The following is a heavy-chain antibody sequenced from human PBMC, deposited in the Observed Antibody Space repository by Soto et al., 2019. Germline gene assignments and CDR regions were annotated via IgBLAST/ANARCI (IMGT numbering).Heavy chain of an antibody. D-gene: IGHD3-3*01. CDR2: INSDGSGT. Sequence: GGSLRLSCAASGLTFSSYWIHWVRKAPEKGLVWISRINSDGSGTPSAASVNGRFTISRDIAKNTLYLQMNGLRFEDTPLYYCLVWSGYSLALFEHWSQGARDTV. V-gene: IGHV3-74*01. CDR1: GLTFSSYW. J-gene: IGHJ1*01. CDR3: LVWSGYSLALFEH.